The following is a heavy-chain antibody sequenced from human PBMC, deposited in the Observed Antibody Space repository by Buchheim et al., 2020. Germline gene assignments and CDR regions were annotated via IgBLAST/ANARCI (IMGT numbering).Heavy chain of an antibody. CDR3: ARDRILRYFDWLLSSYGMDV. CDR2: IYYSGST. V-gene: IGHV4-31*03. Sequence: QVQLQQWGAGLLKPSETLSLTCTVSGGSISSGGYYWSWIRQHPGKGLEWIGYIYYSGSTYYNPSLKSRVTISVDTSKNQFSLKLSSVTAADTAVYYCARDRILRYFDWLLSSYGMDVWGQGTT. CDR1: GGSISSGGYY. D-gene: IGHD3-9*01. J-gene: IGHJ6*02.